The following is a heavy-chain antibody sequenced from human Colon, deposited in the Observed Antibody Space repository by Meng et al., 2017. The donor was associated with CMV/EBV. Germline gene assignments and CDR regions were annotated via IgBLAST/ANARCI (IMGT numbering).Heavy chain of an antibody. CDR3: AKEGADNWFDP. V-gene: IGHV4-59*01. CDR2: IFYGGTT. CDR1: GDPINNYY. D-gene: IGHD1-26*01. Sequence: GSLRLSCTVSGDPINNYYWSWIRQLPGKGLEWIGYIFYGGTTNYNVSLKSRLTISVDTSKNQVFLELRSVTAADTAVYYCAKEGADNWFDPWGQGIPVTVSS. J-gene: IGHJ5*02.